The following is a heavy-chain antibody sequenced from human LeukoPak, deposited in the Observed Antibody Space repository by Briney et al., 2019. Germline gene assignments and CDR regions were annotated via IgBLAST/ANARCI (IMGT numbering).Heavy chain of an antibody. CDR3: ARVPVATIISG. CDR2: INSDGSST. D-gene: IGHD5-24*01. V-gene: IGHV3-74*01. Sequence: PGGSLRLSCAASGVTFSSYWMHWVRQAPGKGLVWVSRINSDGSSTSYADSVKGRFTISRDNAKNTLYRQMNSLRAEDTAVYYCARVPVATIISGWGPGTLVTVSS. CDR1: GVTFSSYW. J-gene: IGHJ4*02.